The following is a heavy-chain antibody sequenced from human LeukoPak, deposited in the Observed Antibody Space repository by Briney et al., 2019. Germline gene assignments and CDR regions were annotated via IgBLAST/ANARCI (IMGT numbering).Heavy chain of an antibody. J-gene: IGHJ4*02. CDR2: INPSGGST. CDR1: GYTFTSYY. V-gene: IGHV1-46*01. Sequence: GASVTVSCTASGYTFTSYYMHWVRQATGQGLEWMGIINPSGGSTSYARKFQGRVTMTRDMSTSTVYMELSSLRSEDTAVYYCASWWLYCTNGVCGYYVDYWGQGTLVTVSS. D-gene: IGHD2-8*01. CDR3: ASWWLYCTNGVCGYYVDY.